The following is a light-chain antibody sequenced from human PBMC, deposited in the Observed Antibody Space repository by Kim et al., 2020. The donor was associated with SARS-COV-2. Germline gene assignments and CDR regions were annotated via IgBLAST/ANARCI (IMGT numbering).Light chain of an antibody. CDR1: KFGEGF. CDR2: QDK. J-gene: IGLJ3*02. Sequence: VSPSPSTSLTCSGDKFGEGFSCWYQQEPGPSPLLVIYQDKKPPSGVPGPFPCSNSWDTGPLTISGTQAMDEADYYCQAWDSTTGWVFGGGTQLTVL. V-gene: IGLV3-1*01. CDR3: QAWDSTTGWV.